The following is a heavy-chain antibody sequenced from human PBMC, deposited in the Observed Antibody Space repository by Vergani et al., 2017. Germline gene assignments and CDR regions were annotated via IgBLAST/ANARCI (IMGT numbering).Heavy chain of an antibody. D-gene: IGHD3-10*01. J-gene: IGHJ2*01. V-gene: IGHV3-23*01. CDR2: IRGSGGST. Sequence: EVQLLESGGGLVQPGGSLRLSCAASGFTFSSYAMGWVRQAPGEGLEWVSAIRGSGGSTSYADSVKGRFTISRDNSKDTLYLQMNSLRGDDTAVYYCAKALAGSIWYFDLWGRGTLVTVSS. CDR1: GFTFSSYA. CDR3: AKALAGSIWYFDL.